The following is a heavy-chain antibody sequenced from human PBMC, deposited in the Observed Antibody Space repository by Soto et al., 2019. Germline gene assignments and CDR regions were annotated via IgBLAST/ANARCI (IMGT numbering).Heavy chain of an antibody. CDR1: GGTFSRYT. D-gene: IGHD6-19*01. V-gene: IGHV1-69*01. CDR3: ASSGIAVAGSRYYYNGMDV. CDR2: IIPMFGTA. Sequence: QVQLVQYGAEVKKPGSSVKVSCKASGGTFSRYTISWVRQAPGQGLEWMGGIIPMFGTANYAQKFQGRVTIIADESTNTAYMELSSLGSEDTAVFYCASSGIAVAGSRYYYNGMDVWGPETPVTVSS. J-gene: IGHJ6*02.